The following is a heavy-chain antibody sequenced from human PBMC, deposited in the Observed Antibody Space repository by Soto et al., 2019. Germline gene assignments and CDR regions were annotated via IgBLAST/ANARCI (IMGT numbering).Heavy chain of an antibody. Sequence: GGSLRLSCAASGFTFSSYGMHWVRQAPGKGLEWVAVISYDGSNKYYADSVKGRFTISRDNSKNTLYLQMNSLRAEDTAVYYCATAPHYYDNLSDYGGQGTLVTVSS. CDR1: GFTFSSYG. J-gene: IGHJ4*02. CDR2: ISYDGSNK. CDR3: ATAPHYYDNLSDY. D-gene: IGHD3-22*01. V-gene: IGHV3-30*03.